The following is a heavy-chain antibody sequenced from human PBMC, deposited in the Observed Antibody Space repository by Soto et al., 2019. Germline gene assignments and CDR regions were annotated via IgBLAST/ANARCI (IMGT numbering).Heavy chain of an antibody. CDR3: ASTLDY. V-gene: IGHV3-30*04. J-gene: IGHJ4*02. Sequence: QVLLVESGGGVVQPGRSLRLSCAASGFTFSSYAMNWVRQAPGKGLEWVAVISYDGSNKYYADSVKGRFTISRDNSKNTLYLQMNSLRAEDTAVYYCASTLDYWGQGTLVTVSS. CDR1: GFTFSSYA. CDR2: ISYDGSNK.